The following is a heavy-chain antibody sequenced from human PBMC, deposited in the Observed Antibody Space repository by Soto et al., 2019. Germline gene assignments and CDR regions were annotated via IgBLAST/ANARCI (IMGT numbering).Heavy chain of an antibody. Sequence: SETLSLTCTVSGGSISSGGYSCCWIRQPPGQGLEWIGYIYHTGNNYYNPSLKSRVAISLARSKNQFSLQLTSVTAADTAVYYCAGSQYYDFWSAYSGLFEHWGPGALVTVSS. D-gene: IGHD3-3*01. J-gene: IGHJ5*02. CDR1: GGSISSGGYS. V-gene: IGHV4-30-2*01. CDR3: AGSQYYDFWSAYSGLFEH. CDR2: IYHTGNN.